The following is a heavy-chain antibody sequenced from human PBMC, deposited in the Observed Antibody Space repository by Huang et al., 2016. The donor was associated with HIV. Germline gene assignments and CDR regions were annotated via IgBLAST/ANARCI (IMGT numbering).Heavy chain of an antibody. CDR3: ARPPGSGILGGWFDP. CDR2: IYDTGST. J-gene: IGHJ5*02. CDR1: GGSVSSTNYY. V-gene: IGHV4-39*01. D-gene: IGHD3-10*01. Sequence: QLQLQESGPGLVKPSETLSLTCTVSGGSVSSTNYYWGWIRQPPGKGLEWIGTIYDTGSTYYNPSLKGRVTMSVDTSKNQFYLKVTSVTAAVTALYYCARPPGSGILGGWFDPWGQGALVTVSS.